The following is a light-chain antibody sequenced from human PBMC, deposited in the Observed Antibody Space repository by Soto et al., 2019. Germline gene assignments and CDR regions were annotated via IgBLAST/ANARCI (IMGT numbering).Light chain of an antibody. CDR3: SSYTRSSNLLHV. CDR1: SSDVGGYNY. Sequence: QSALTQPASVSGSPGQSITISCTGTSSDVGGYNYVSWYQQHPGKAPKLMIYDVSNRPSGVSNRFSGSKSGNTASLTISGLQAEDEADYYCSSYTRSSNLLHVFGTGTQVTGL. CDR2: DVS. V-gene: IGLV2-14*01. J-gene: IGLJ1*01.